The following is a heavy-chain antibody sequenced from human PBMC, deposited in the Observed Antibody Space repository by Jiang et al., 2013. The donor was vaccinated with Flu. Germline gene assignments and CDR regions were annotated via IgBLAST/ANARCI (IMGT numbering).Heavy chain of an antibody. CDR3: ASSVVTDYYYYGMDV. J-gene: IGHJ6*02. CDR2: IYPGDSDT. V-gene: IGHV5-51*01. D-gene: IGHD4-23*01. Sequence: EWMGIIYPGDSDTRYSPSFQGQVTISADKSISTAYLQWSSLKASDTAMYYCASSVVTDYYYYGMDVWGQGTTVTVSS.